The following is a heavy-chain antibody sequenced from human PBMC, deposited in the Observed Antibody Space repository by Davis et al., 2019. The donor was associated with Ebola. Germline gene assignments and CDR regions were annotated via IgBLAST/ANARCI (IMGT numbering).Heavy chain of an antibody. CDR2: ISGSGGST. J-gene: IGHJ6*02. Sequence: GESLKISCPASGFTFSSFALTWVRQAPGKGLEWVPTISGSGGSTYYVDSAKGRFTMSRDNSKNTLYLQMNSLRAEDTAVYYCARDKRSSWYGGMDVWGQGTTVTVSS. V-gene: IGHV3-23*01. D-gene: IGHD6-19*01. CDR3: ARDKRSSWYGGMDV. CDR1: GFTFSSFA.